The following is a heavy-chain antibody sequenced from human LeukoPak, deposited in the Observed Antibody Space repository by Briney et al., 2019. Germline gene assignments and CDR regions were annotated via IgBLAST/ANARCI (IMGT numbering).Heavy chain of an antibody. J-gene: IGHJ3*02. CDR3: ARSPDYYDSSGPLAFDI. D-gene: IGHD3-22*01. V-gene: IGHV4-30-2*01. Sequence: SETLSLTCAVSGGSTSSGGYSWSWIRQPPGKGLEWIGYIYHSGSTYYNPSLKSRVTISVDRSKNQFSLKLSSVTAADTAVYYCARSPDYYDSSGPLAFDIWGQGQWSPSLQ. CDR1: GGSTSSGGYS. CDR2: IYHSGST.